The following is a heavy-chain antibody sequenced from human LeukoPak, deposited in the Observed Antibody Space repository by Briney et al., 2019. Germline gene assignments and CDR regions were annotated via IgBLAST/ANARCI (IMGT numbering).Heavy chain of an antibody. Sequence: PGGSLRLSCAASGFTFSSYSMNWVRQAPGKGLEWVSYISSSSSNIYYADSVKGRFTISRDNAKNSLYLQMNSLRAEDTAVYYCARTGIAAAGTALYMDVWGKGTTVTVSS. CDR1: GFTFSSYS. D-gene: IGHD6-13*01. CDR2: ISSSSSNI. CDR3: ARTGIAAAGTALYMDV. J-gene: IGHJ6*03. V-gene: IGHV3-48*04.